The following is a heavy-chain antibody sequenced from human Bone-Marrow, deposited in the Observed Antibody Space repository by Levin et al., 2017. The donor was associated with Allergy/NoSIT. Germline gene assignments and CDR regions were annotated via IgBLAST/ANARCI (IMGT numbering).Heavy chain of an antibody. Sequence: ASVKVSCKASGGTFSSYTISWVRQAPGQGLEWMGRIIPILGIANYAQKFQGRVTITADKSTSTAYMELSSLRSEDTAVYYCARGRVYGSGINYYYYYYMDVWGKGTTVTVSS. D-gene: IGHD3-10*01. V-gene: IGHV1-69*02. CDR1: GGTFSSYT. CDR3: ARGRVYGSGINYYYYYYMDV. J-gene: IGHJ6*03. CDR2: IIPILGIA.